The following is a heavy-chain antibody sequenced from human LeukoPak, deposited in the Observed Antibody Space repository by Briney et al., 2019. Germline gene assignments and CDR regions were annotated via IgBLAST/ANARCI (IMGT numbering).Heavy chain of an antibody. Sequence: GGTLRLSCAASGFTFSSYGMHWVRQAPGKGLEWVAVIWYDGSNKYYADSVKGRFTISRDNSKDTLHLQMNSLRAEDTAVYYCARDLESYSPWGPFDYWGQGTLVTVSS. CDR3: ARDLESYSPWGPFDY. V-gene: IGHV3-33*01. D-gene: IGHD1-26*01. CDR2: IWYDGSNK. CDR1: GFTFSSYG. J-gene: IGHJ4*02.